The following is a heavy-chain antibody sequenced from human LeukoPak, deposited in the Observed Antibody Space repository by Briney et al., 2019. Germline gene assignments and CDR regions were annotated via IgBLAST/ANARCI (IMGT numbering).Heavy chain of an antibody. J-gene: IGHJ4*02. Sequence: GGSLRLSCAASGFTFSSYSMNWVRQAPGKGLEWVAFIRYDGSNKYYADSVKGRFTISRDNSKNTLHLQMNSLRAEDTAVYYCAKGPLIKVAGTTWDYWGQGTLVTVSS. D-gene: IGHD6-19*01. CDR2: IRYDGSNK. CDR3: AKGPLIKVAGTTWDY. CDR1: GFTFSSYS. V-gene: IGHV3-30*02.